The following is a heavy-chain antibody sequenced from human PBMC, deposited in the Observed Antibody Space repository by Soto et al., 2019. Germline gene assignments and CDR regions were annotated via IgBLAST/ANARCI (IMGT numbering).Heavy chain of an antibody. CDR1: GFTFSDYY. CDR3: ARDHHRYSGYDYVDY. D-gene: IGHD5-12*01. Sequence: QVQLVESGGGLVKPGGSLRLSCAASGFTFSDYYMSWIRQAPGKGLEWVSYISSSSSYTNYADSVKGRFTISRDNARNSLYLQMNSLRGEDAAVYYCARDHHRYSGYDYVDYWGQGTLVTVSS. CDR2: ISSSSSYT. J-gene: IGHJ4*02. V-gene: IGHV3-11*05.